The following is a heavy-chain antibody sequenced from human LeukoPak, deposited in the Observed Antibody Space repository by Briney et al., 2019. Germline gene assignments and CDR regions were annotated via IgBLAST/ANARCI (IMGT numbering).Heavy chain of an antibody. CDR3: AKQKALYYDFWSGKYYFDY. Sequence: GGSLRLSCAASGFTFSGNGMHWVRQAPGKGLEWVAFIRFDGSNKYYADSVKGRFTISRDNSKNTLYLQMNSLRAEDTAVYYCAKQKALYYDFWSGKYYFDYWGQGTLVTVSS. J-gene: IGHJ4*02. CDR1: GFTFSGNG. V-gene: IGHV3-30*02. CDR2: IRFDGSNK. D-gene: IGHD3-3*01.